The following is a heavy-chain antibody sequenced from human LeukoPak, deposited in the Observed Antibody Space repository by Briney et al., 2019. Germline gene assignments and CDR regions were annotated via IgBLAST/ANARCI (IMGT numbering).Heavy chain of an antibody. V-gene: IGHV1-8*01. Sequence: ASVKVSCKASGYTFTSYDINWVRQATGQGLEWMGWMNPNSGNTGYAQKFQGRVTMTEDTSTDTAYMELSSLRSEDTAVYYCAQLMRVTTDYWGQGTLVTVSS. J-gene: IGHJ4*02. CDR2: MNPNSGNT. CDR1: GYTFTSYD. D-gene: IGHD4-11*01. CDR3: AQLMRVTTDY.